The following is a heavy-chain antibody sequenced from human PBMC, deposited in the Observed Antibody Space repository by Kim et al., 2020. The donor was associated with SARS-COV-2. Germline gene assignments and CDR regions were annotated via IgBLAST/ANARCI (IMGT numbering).Heavy chain of an antibody. CDR1: GGSISSSNW. Sequence: SETLSLTCAVSGGSISSSNWWSWVRQPPGKGLEWIGEIYHSGSTNYNPSLKSRVTISVDKSKNQFSLKLSSVTAADTAVYYCARVNDGGSYSPAFDIWGQGTMVTVSS. CDR3: ARVNDGGSYSPAFDI. CDR2: IYHSGST. D-gene: IGHD1-26*01. J-gene: IGHJ3*02. V-gene: IGHV4-4*02.